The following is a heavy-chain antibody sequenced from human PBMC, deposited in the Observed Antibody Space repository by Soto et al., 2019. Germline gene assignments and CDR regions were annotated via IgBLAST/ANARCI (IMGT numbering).Heavy chain of an antibody. J-gene: IGHJ4*02. CDR1: GDTFTTYD. D-gene: IGHD3-3*01. CDR2: INPKSGNI. Sequence: ASVKVSFKASGDTFTTYDINWVRQATGHGLEWMGWINPKSGNIGYAQRFQGRVTMTRDTAIRTAYMEVSSLRSDDTAVYYCGRLGYDFWSGYYRAFDYWGQGTLVTVSS. V-gene: IGHV1-8*01. CDR3: GRLGYDFWSGYYRAFDY.